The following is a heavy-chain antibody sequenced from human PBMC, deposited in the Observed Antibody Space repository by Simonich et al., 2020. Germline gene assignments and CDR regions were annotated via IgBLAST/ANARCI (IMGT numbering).Heavy chain of an antibody. CDR3: ARDGGNCSGGSCYWYFDL. Sequence: QVQLVQSGAEVKKPGASVKVYCKASGYTFTGYYMHWVRQAPGQGLEWMGRIQPNRGGTNNAQKLQVRGTVTRDTSISTAYMELSRLRSDDTAGYYCARDGGNCSGGSCYWYFDLWGRGTLVTVSS. V-gene: IGHV1-2*06. D-gene: IGHD2-15*01. CDR2: IQPNRGGT. CDR1: GYTFTGYY. J-gene: IGHJ2*01.